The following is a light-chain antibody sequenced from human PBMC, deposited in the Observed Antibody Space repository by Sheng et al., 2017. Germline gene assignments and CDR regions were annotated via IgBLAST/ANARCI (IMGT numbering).Light chain of an antibody. Sequence: AIQMTQSPSSLSASVGDRVTITCRASQGIRNDLGWFQQKPGRAPQLLIYAASTIQSGIPSRFGGSGSGTAFTLTISRLQPEDFATYYCLQYYDYPRTFGQGTKVEV. J-gene: IGKJ1*01. V-gene: IGKV1-6*01. CDR1: QGIRND. CDR2: AAS. CDR3: LQYYDYPRT.